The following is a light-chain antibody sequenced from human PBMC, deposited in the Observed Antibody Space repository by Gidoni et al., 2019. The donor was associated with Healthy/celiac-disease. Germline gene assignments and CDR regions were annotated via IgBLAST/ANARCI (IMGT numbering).Light chain of an antibody. J-gene: IGKJ1*01. CDR1: QSVSSN. V-gene: IGKV3-15*01. CDR3: QQYNNWPPGK. Sequence: ELVMTQSPATLSVSVGERATLSCRASQSVSSNLAWYQQKPGQGPRLLIYGASTRATGIPARFSGSGSGTEFTLTISSLQSEDFAVYYCQQYNNWPPGKFGQGTKVEIK. CDR2: GAS.